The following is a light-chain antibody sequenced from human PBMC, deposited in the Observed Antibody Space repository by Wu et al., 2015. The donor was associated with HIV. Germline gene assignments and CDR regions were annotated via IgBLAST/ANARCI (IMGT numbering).Light chain of an antibody. V-gene: IGKV3D-15*02. Sequence: EIVMTQSPATLSVSPGERATLSCRASQSVSSNLAWYQQKPGQAPRLLIYGASYRATGIPDRFSASGSGTDFSLTIRRLEPEDFAVYYCQQYNSSPYNFGQGTKRGDQT. CDR3: QQYNSSPYN. CDR1: QSVSSN. CDR2: GAS. J-gene: IGKJ2*01.